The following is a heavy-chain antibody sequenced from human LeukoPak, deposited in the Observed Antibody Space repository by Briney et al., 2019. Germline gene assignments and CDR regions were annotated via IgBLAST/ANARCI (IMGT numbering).Heavy chain of an antibody. V-gene: IGHV3-23*01. CDR3: AARKVRGVWFYLDY. J-gene: IGHJ4*02. D-gene: IGHD3-10*01. CDR1: GFTVSAYA. CDR2: IYDDNT. Sequence: GGSLRLSCAASGFTVSAYAMAWVRQAPGKGLEWVSTIYDDNTYYADSVKGRFAISTDNSKNTLYLQMNSLRVEDTAVYFCAARKVRGVWFYLDYWGQGALVTVSS.